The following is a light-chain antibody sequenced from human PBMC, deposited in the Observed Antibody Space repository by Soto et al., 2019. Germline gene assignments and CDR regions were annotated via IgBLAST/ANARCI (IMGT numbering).Light chain of an antibody. CDR2: GAV. CDR3: QNSHSAPFT. CDR1: QGIANY. Sequence: DIQMTQSPSSLSASLGDRVTITCRASQGIANYLAWYQHKPGKVPNLLIYGAVTLQSGVPSRFRGSGSGTDFSLTISSLQAEDVATYYCQNSHSAPFTFGPGTKVHIK. V-gene: IGKV1-27*01. J-gene: IGKJ3*01.